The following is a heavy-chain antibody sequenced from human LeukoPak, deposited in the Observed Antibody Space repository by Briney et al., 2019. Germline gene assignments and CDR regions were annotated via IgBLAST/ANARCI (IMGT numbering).Heavy chain of an antibody. J-gene: IGHJ4*02. V-gene: IGHV3-9*01. CDR1: GFIFNNYA. CDR2: ISWNSGTI. CDR3: AKDNRRHYTSGPNPDSLH. Sequence: GGSLRLSCAGSGFIFNNYAMHWVRQPPGKGLEWVSGISWNSGTIDYADPVRGRFTISRDNAKNSLYLQMDSLRVEDTAFYYCAKDNRRHYTSGPNPDSLHWGQGALVTVSS. D-gene: IGHD6-19*01.